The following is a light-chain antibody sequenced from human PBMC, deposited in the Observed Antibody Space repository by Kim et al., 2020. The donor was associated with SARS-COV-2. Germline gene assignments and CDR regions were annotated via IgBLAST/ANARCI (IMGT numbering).Light chain of an antibody. CDR2: EVT. Sequence: QSITISCTGTSSDVGSYNVVSWYQQHPGEAPKLIIYEVTRRPSGVSDRFSGSKSGNTASLTISGLQAEDEADYYCCSYAGSRTYVVFGGGTQLTVL. CDR3: CSYAGSRTYVV. V-gene: IGLV2-23*02. CDR1: SSDVGSYNV. J-gene: IGLJ7*01.